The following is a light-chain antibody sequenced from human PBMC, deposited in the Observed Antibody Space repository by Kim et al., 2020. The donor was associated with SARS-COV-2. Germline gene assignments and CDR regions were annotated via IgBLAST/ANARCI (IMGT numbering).Light chain of an antibody. Sequence: PGERATLSCRASQSISSSFLAWYQQKPGQAPRLLIYGASSRATGIPDRFSGSGSGTDFTLTISRLEPEDFAVYYWQQYGSSTPTFGQGTKVDIK. CDR3: QQYGSSTPT. J-gene: IGKJ1*01. CDR1: QSISSSF. V-gene: IGKV3-20*01. CDR2: GAS.